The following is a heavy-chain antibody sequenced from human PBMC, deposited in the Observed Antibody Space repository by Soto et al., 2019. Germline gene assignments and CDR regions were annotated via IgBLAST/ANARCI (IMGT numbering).Heavy chain of an antibody. CDR3: ARVPSP. Sequence: QLQLQESGSGLVKPTQTLSLTCAVSGGSISGGRYSWSWIRQPPGKGLEWIGYIYHSRSIYYNPSLKSRVTISVDRSKNQFSQKLSSVTAADTAVYYCARVPSPWGQGTLVTVSS. V-gene: IGHV4-30-2*01. CDR1: GGSISGGRYS. CDR2: IYHSRSI. J-gene: IGHJ5*02.